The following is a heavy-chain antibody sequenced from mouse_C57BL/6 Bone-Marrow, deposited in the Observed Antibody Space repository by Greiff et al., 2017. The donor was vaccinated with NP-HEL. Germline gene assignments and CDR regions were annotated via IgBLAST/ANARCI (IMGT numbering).Heavy chain of an antibody. Sequence: EVKLMESGGGLVKPGGSLKLSCAASGFTFSSYAMSWVRQTPEKRLEWVATISDGGSYTYYPDNVKGRFTISRDNAKNNLYLQMSHLKSEDTAMYYCARVDSSGSLYYYAMDYWGQGTSVTVSS. V-gene: IGHV5-4*03. D-gene: IGHD3-2*02. CDR2: ISDGGSYT. CDR1: GFTFSSYA. CDR3: ARVDSSGSLYYYAMDY. J-gene: IGHJ4*01.